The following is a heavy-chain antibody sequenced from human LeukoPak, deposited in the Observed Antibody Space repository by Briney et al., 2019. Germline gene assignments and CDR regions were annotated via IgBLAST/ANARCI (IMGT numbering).Heavy chain of an antibody. CDR3: ARDKGVAGEPYYFDY. Sequence: GGSLRLSCAASGFTFSSYSMNWVRQAPGKGLXXXXXISSSSSYIYYADSAKGRFTISRDNAKNSLYLQMNSLRAEDTAVYYCARDKGVAGEPYYFDYWGQGTLVTVSS. D-gene: IGHD6-19*01. J-gene: IGHJ4*02. CDR2: ISSSSSYI. V-gene: IGHV3-21*01. CDR1: GFTFSSYS.